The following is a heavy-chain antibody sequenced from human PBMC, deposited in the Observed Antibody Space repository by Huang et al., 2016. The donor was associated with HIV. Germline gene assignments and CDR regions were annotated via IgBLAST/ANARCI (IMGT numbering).Heavy chain of an antibody. CDR3: ARVEKRRFYFDY. J-gene: IGHJ4*02. CDR2: ISFDGSNK. Sequence: LSCAASGFMFSTYALHWVRQAPGKGLEWVALISFDGSNKYYGDSVGGRFTISRDNSQNTVHLQMNKLRVEDTAVYYCARVEKRRFYFDYWGQGTLVTVSS. V-gene: IGHV3-30-3*01. CDR1: GFMFSTYA. D-gene: IGHD3-3*01.